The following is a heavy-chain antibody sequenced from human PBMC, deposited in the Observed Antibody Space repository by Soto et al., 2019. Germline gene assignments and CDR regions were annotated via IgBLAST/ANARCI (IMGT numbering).Heavy chain of an antibody. Sequence: QVQLVESGGGVVQPGRSLRLSCAASGFTFSAYGMHWVRQAPGKGLEWVAVTWYDGSNKYYADSVKGRFSISRDNSKNTLYLQMNSLRAEDTAVYYCARDLVPAVRDYYYGMDVWGQGTTVTVSS. CDR2: TWYDGSNK. D-gene: IGHD2-2*01. V-gene: IGHV3-33*01. CDR3: ARDLVPAVRDYYYGMDV. CDR1: GFTFSAYG. J-gene: IGHJ6*02.